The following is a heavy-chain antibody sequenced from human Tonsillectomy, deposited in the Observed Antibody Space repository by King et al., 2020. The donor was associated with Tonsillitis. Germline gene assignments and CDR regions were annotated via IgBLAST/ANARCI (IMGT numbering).Heavy chain of an antibody. V-gene: IGHV3-30*01. J-gene: IGHJ3*02. Sequence: DQLVQSGGGVVQPERSLRLSCAASGINFRNSIMHWVRQAPGKGLERVAGMSFDGSTYYADSVKGRFAISRDDSKNTLYLQMDSLRAEDTTVYYCAREGWSSGRAPAFDIWGQGTLVTVSS. CDR1: GINFRNSI. CDR2: MSFDGST. CDR3: AREGWSSGRAPAFDI. D-gene: IGHD3-22*01.